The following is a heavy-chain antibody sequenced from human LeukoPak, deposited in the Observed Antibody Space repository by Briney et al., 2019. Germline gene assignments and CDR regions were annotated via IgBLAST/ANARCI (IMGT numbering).Heavy chain of an antibody. D-gene: IGHD2-2*01. CDR2: IIPILGIA. J-gene: IGHJ5*02. CDR3: ARQGIVVVPAAMSANWFDP. Sequence: ASVKVSCKASGGTFSSYAISWVRQAPGQGLEWMGRIIPILGIANYAQKSQGRVTITADKSTSTAYMELSSLRSEDTAVYYCARQGIVVVPAAMSANWFDPWGQGTLVTVSS. V-gene: IGHV1-69*04. CDR1: GGTFSSYA.